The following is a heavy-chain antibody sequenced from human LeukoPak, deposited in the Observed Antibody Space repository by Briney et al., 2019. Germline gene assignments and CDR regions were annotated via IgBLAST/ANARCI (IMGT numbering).Heavy chain of an antibody. CDR3: AREAAYYDSSTLNYYYYYMDV. V-gene: IGHV4-4*07. CDR2: IYTSGST. Sequence: SETLSLTCAVSGGSISSYYWSWIRQPAGKGLEWIGRIYTSGSTNYNPSLKSRVTMSVDTSKNQFSLKLSSVTAADTAVYYCAREAAYYDSSTLNYYYYYMDVWGKGTTVTVSS. CDR1: GGSISSYY. J-gene: IGHJ6*03. D-gene: IGHD3-22*01.